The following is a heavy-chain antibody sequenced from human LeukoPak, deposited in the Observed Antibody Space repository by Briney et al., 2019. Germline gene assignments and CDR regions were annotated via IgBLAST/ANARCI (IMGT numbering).Heavy chain of an antibody. Sequence: ASVKVSCKASGYTFTGYYMHWVRQAPGQGLEWMGWINPNSGGTNYAQKFQGRDTMTRDTSISTAYTELSRLRSDDTAVYYCAREWYDYVWGSYRSPKGGWFDPWGQGTLVTVSS. CDR3: AREWYDYVWGSYRSPKGGWFDP. CDR2: INPNSGGT. J-gene: IGHJ5*02. V-gene: IGHV1-2*02. CDR1: GYTFTGYY. D-gene: IGHD3-16*02.